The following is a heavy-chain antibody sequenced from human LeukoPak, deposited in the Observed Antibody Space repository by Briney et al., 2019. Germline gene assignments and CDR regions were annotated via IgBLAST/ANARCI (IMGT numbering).Heavy chain of an antibody. Sequence: GGSLRLSCEASGSTFDNYAMSWVRQAPGKGLEWVSTIGISAGSTYYADSVKGRFTISRDNSKNTLYLQMNSLRAEDTAVYYCAKGISGAVVTPGPFDYWGQGTLVTVSS. CDR1: GSTFDNYA. J-gene: IGHJ4*02. CDR3: AKGISGAVVTPGPFDY. CDR2: IGISAGST. D-gene: IGHD4-23*01. V-gene: IGHV3-23*01.